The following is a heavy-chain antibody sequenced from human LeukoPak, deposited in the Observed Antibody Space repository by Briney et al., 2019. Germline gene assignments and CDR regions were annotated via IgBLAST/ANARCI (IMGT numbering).Heavy chain of an antibody. D-gene: IGHD1-26*01. CDR2: INSDGSNR. J-gene: IGHJ4*02. V-gene: IGHV3-74*01. CDR1: GFSFSSYW. CDR3: ARDLLTYRGSYPDY. Sequence: GGSLRLSCAASGFSFSSYWLHWVRQVPGKGLVWVSRINSDGSNRGYADSVKGRFTISRDNVKNTLYLQMNSLRAEDTAVYYCARDLLTYRGSYPDYWGQGTLVTVSS.